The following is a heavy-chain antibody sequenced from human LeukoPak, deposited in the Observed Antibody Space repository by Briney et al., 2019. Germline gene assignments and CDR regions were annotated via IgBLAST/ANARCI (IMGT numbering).Heavy chain of an antibody. CDR3: AKAAYNSQYYYYSYYMDV. V-gene: IGHV3-23*01. CDR2: ISGSGGST. D-gene: IGHD1-20*01. Sequence: GGSLRLSCAASGFTFRSYAMSWVRQAPGKGLEWVSAISGSGGSTYSADSVKGRFTISRDNSKNTLYLQMNSLRAEDTAVYYCAKAAYNSQYYYYSYYMDVWGKGTSVTVSS. CDR1: GFTFRSYA. J-gene: IGHJ6*03.